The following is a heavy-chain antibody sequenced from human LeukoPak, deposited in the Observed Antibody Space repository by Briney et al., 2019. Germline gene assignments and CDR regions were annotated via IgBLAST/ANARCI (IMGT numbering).Heavy chain of an antibody. J-gene: IGHJ4*02. CDR3: ARQLAPPFFDY. D-gene: IGHD3-3*02. Sequence: SETLSLTCTASGGSISTYYWSWIRQPPGKGLEWIGYIYHSGITNYNPSLKSRVTISVDTSKNQFSLKLSSVTAADTAVYYCARQLAPPFFDYWGQGTLVTVSS. CDR1: GGSISTYY. CDR2: IYHSGIT. V-gene: IGHV4-59*08.